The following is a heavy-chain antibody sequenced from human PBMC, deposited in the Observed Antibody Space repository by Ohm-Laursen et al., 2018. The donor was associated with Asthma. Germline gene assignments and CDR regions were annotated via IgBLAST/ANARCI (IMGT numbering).Heavy chain of an antibody. V-gene: IGHV3-23*01. CDR1: GFTFSSYA. CDR3: ASPGYSSGWDAFDI. J-gene: IGHJ3*02. Sequence: GSLRLSCSASGFTFSSYAMSWVRQAPGKGLDWVSSITGGGVSTYYADSVKGRFTISRDNSKNTLYLQMNSLRVEDTAVYYCASPGYSSGWDAFDIWGQGTMVTVSS. CDR2: ITGGGVST. D-gene: IGHD6-19*01.